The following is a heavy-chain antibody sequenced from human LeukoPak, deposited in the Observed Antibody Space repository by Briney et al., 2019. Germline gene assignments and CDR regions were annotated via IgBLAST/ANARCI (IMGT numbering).Heavy chain of an antibody. J-gene: IGHJ4*02. CDR2: ISGSGGST. CDR1: GFTFSSYA. CDR3: AKVPPMVRGVISLYYFDY. D-gene: IGHD3-10*01. Sequence: PGGSLRLSCAASGFTFSSYAMSWVRQAPGKGLEWVSAISGSGGSTDYADSVKGRFTISRDNSKNTLYLQMNSTRAEDTAVYYCAKVPPMVRGVISLYYFDYWGQGTLVTVSS. V-gene: IGHV3-23*01.